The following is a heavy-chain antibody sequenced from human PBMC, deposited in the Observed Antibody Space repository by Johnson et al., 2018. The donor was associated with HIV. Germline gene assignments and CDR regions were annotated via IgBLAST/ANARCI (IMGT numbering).Heavy chain of an antibody. D-gene: IGHD2-21*02. CDR3: ARLSEHIVVVTAWADAFDI. CDR2: INWNGGSN. CDR1: GFTFDDFG. V-gene: IGHV3-20*04. Sequence: VQLVESGGGLVKPGGSLRLSCAASGFTFDDFGMGWVRQAPGKGLEWVSGINWNGGSNGYAESVKVRFSISRDNAKNSLYLQMNSLRAEDTALYYCARLSEHIVVVTAWADAFDIWGQGTMVTVSS. J-gene: IGHJ3*02.